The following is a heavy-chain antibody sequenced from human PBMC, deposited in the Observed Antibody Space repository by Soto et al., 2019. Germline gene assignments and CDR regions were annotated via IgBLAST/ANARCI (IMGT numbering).Heavy chain of an antibody. Sequence: SETLCLTYTVSGPSVGGGTYYWIWVRQPPGKRLQWLGHIYYSGSTDYNPSLTSQVTISVDTSKNQFALKLSSVTAADAAVYYCAGELHPWGRGTLVTVS. J-gene: IGHJ5*02. D-gene: IGHD1-26*01. CDR3: AGELHP. CDR2: IYYSGST. CDR1: GPSVGGGTYY. V-gene: IGHV4-61*01.